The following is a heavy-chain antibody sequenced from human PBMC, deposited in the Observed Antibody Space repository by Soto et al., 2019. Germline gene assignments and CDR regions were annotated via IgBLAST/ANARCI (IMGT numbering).Heavy chain of an antibody. Sequence: QVPLVQSGAEVKKPGSSVKVSCKASGGTFSSYAISWVRQAPGQGLEWMGGIIPIFGTANYAQKFQGRVTITADESTSTAYMELSSLRSEDTAVYYCARDLGVVDPTTASFDYWGQGTLVTVSS. CDR1: GGTFSSYA. J-gene: IGHJ4*02. V-gene: IGHV1-69*01. CDR2: IIPIFGTA. D-gene: IGHD3-22*01. CDR3: ARDLGVVDPTTASFDY.